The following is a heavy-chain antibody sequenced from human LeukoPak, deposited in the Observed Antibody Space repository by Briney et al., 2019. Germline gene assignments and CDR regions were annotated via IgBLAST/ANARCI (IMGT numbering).Heavy chain of an antibody. V-gene: IGHV1-2*02. CDR2: INPSSGGT. CDR3: ARDYYGSGNRFDY. J-gene: IGHJ4*02. Sequence: ASVKVSCKASGYTFTNYFIHWVRQAPGQGLEWMGWINPSSGGTSYAQKFQGRVTMTRDTSISTAYMELSSLTSGDTAVYYCARDYYGSGNRFDYWGQGTLVTVFS. D-gene: IGHD3-10*01. CDR1: GYTFTNYF.